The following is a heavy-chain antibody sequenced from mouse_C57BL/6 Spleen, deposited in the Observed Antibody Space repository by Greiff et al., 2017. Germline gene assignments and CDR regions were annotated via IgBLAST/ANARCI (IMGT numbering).Heavy chain of an antibody. Sequence: DVKLVESGGGLVQPGGSLKLSCAASGFTFSDYYMYWVRQTPEKRLEWVAYISNGGGSTYYPDTVKGRFTISRYNAKNTLYLQMSRLKSEDTAMYYCAIYYDYDGFAYWGQGTLVTVSA. CDR2: ISNGGGST. CDR3: AIYYDYDGFAY. CDR1: GFTFSDYY. V-gene: IGHV5-12*01. J-gene: IGHJ3*01. D-gene: IGHD2-4*01.